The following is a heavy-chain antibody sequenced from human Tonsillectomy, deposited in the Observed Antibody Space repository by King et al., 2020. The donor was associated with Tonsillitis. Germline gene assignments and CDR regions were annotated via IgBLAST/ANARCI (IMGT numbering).Heavy chain of an antibody. CDR1: EFIFSSYW. J-gene: IGHJ2*01. Sequence: VQLVESGGGLVQPGGSLRLSCVASEFIFSSYWMSWVRQVPGKGLEWVANIKQDGSEKSYVDSVKGRFTISRDNAKNSLYLEMNSLRGEDTALYYCVRLGSSSWSFYWYVDLWGRGTLVTVSS. V-gene: IGHV3-7*01. CDR3: VRLGSSSWSFYWYVDL. D-gene: IGHD6-13*01. CDR2: IKQDGSEK.